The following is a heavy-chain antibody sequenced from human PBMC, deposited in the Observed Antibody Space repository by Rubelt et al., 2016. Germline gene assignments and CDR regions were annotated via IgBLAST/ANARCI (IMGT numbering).Heavy chain of an antibody. V-gene: IGHV3-23*01. CDR1: GFTLSNFA. D-gene: IGHD6-19*01. CDR3: AKGEHGWLVRGIDY. Sequence: EVRLLASGGGLAQPGGSLRLSCAASGFTLSNFAMTWVRQAPGKGLEWVSTISGSGGSTYHADSVMGRFTISRDNSKNTLYLQMNSLRAEDTAIYHCAKGEHGWLVRGIDYWGQGTLVTVSS. CDR2: ISGSGGST. J-gene: IGHJ4*02.